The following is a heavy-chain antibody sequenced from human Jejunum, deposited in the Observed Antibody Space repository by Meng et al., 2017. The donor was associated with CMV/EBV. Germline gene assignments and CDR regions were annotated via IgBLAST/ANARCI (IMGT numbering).Heavy chain of an antibody. D-gene: IGHD2/OR15-2a*01. CDR1: GVSIKKGG. J-gene: IGHJ4*02. CDR2: NSSDGSKE. V-gene: IGHV3-33*06. Sequence: GVSIKKGGMHWGSQARGKGVEWGEINSSDGSKEHYAQSVKGRFAISRDNSKNTVYLQLNSLRGEDTAVYYCGKGCTTFCYYIDFWGRGSLVTVSS. CDR3: GKGCTTFCYYIDF.